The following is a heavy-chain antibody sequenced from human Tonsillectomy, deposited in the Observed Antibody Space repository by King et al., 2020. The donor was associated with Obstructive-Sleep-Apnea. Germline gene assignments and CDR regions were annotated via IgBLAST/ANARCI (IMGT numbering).Heavy chain of an antibody. CDR1: GYTFTSYG. J-gene: IGHJ4*02. CDR3: ARLYCGGGSCYHNFDY. CDR2: ISAYNGNT. Sequence: QLVQSGAEVKKPGASVKVSCKASGYTFTSYGISWVRQAPGQGLEWMGWISAYNGNTNYAQKFQGRVTMTTDTSTSTAYMELRSLRSDDTAGYYCARLYCGGGSCYHNFDYWGQGTLVTVSS. V-gene: IGHV1-18*04. D-gene: IGHD2-15*01.